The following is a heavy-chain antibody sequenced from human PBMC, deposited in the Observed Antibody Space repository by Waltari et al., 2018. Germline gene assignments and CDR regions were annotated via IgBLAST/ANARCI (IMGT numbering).Heavy chain of an antibody. D-gene: IGHD6-6*01. Sequence: QVQLVQSGAEVKKPGSSVKVSCKASGGTFSSYAISWVRQAPGQGLEWMGGIIPILGIANYAQKFQGRVTITADKSTSTAYMELSSLRSEDTAVYYCARDSTRDGGIAARRPFGYYYYYMDVWGKGTTVTVSS. CDR3: ARDSTRDGGIAARRPFGYYYYYMDV. CDR2: IIPILGIA. J-gene: IGHJ6*03. CDR1: GGTFSSYA. V-gene: IGHV1-69*10.